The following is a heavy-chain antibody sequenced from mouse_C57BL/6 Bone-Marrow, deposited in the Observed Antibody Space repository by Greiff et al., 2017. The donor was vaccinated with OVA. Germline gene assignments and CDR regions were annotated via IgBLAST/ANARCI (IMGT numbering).Heavy chain of an antibody. Sequence: VQLKQSGAELVKPGASVKLSCTASGFNIKDYYMHWVKQRTEQGLEWIGRIDPEDGETKYAPKFPGKATIPADTSSNTAYLQLSSLTSEDTAVYYCASTVVATRWYFDVWGTGTTVTVSS. D-gene: IGHD1-1*01. CDR1: GFNIKDYY. CDR3: ASTVVATRWYFDV. CDR2: IDPEDGET. J-gene: IGHJ1*03. V-gene: IGHV14-2*01.